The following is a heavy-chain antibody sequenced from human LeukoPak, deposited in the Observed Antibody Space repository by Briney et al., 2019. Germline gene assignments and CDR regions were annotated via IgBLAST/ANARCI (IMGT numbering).Heavy chain of an antibody. D-gene: IGHD6-6*01. CDR1: GFTFSSYW. V-gene: IGHV3-74*01. Sequence: PGGSLRLSCAASGFTFSSYWMHWVRHAPGKGLGWVSRIIGVVSSTNYADSGKGRFTITRDNAKNTLYLQMNSLRDEDTAVYYCVKGCLAARQDNWFDPWGQGTLVTVSS. CDR3: VKGCLAARQDNWFDP. CDR2: IIGVVSST. J-gene: IGHJ5*02.